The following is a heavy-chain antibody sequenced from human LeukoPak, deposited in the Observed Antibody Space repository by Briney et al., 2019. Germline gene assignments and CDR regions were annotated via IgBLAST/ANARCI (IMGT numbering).Heavy chain of an antibody. CDR1: GYTFTGYY. D-gene: IGHD3-10*01. V-gene: IGHV1-2*02. CDR3: ARDHIYMDGSGSYLLN. CDR2: INPNSGGT. J-gene: IGHJ4*02. Sequence: GASVKVSCKASGYTFTGYYMHWVRQAPGQGLEWMGWINPNSGGTNYAQKFQGRVTMTRDTSISTAYMELSRLRSDDTAVYYCARDHIYMDGSGSYLLNWGQGTLVTVSS.